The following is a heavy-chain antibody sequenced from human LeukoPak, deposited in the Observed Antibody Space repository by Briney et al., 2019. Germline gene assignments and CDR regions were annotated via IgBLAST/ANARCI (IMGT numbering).Heavy chain of an antibody. Sequence: ASVKVSCKASGYTFTSYDINWVRQATGQGLEWMGWMNPNSSNTGYAQKFQGRVTITRNTSISTAYMELSSLRSEDTAVYYCARIRFLEWFDAFDIWGQGTMVTVSS. CDR3: ARIRFLEWFDAFDI. CDR2: MNPNSSNT. D-gene: IGHD3-3*01. CDR1: GYTFTSYD. V-gene: IGHV1-8*03. J-gene: IGHJ3*02.